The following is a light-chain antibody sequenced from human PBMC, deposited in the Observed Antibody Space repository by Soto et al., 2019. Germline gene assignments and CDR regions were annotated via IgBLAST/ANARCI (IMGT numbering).Light chain of an antibody. CDR3: SSYTVSSTL. V-gene: IGLV2-14*03. J-gene: IGLJ2*01. CDR2: DVT. CDR1: SGDVGGYDY. Sequence: QAVVTQPASVSGSPGQSITISCNGSSGDVGGYDYVSWYQQLPGKAPKLMIYDVTNRPSGVSNRFSGSKSDNTASLTISGLQAEDEADYYCSSYTVSSTLFGGGTKLTVL.